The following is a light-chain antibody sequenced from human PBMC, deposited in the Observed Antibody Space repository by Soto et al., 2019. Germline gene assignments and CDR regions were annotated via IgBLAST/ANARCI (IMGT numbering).Light chain of an antibody. CDR2: DAS. CDR3: QQYSSYSLPT. CDR1: LSVSRW. J-gene: IGKJ4*01. V-gene: IGKV1-5*01. Sequence: DIQMTQSPSILSASVGDSVTITCRASLSVSRWLAWYQQKPGKAPKLLIYDASSLNSGVPSRFSGSQSGTEFTLTITSLLPDDFATYFCQQYSSYSLPTFGGGTKVDI.